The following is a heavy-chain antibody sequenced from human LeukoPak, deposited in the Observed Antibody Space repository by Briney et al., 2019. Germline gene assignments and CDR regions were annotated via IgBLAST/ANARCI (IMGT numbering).Heavy chain of an antibody. CDR2: IYYSRST. J-gene: IGHJ4*02. CDR1: GGSISSYY. V-gene: IGHV4-59*01. D-gene: IGHD3-9*01. CDR3: ARVRYYDILTGYYGDGYFDY. Sequence: SETLSLTCTVSGGSISSYYWSWIRQPPGKGLEWIGYIYYSRSTHYNPSLKSRVTISVDTSKNQFSLKLSSVTAADTAVYYCARVRYYDILTGYYGDGYFDYWGQGTLVTVSS.